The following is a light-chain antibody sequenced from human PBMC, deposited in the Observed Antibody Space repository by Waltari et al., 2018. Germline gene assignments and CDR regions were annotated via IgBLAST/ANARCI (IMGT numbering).Light chain of an antibody. Sequence: QSKLTQPPSVSGAPGQTVTISCTGAYSNIGSRDVNWYLQLPGAAPRCLIYRSNMRTSGVPDRFSGAKAGTSASLAISGLQAEDEADYYCQSYDISLNGYVFGTGTRVTVL. V-gene: IGLV1-40*01. CDR1: YSNIGSRD. CDR2: RSN. CDR3: QSYDISLNGYV. J-gene: IGLJ1*01.